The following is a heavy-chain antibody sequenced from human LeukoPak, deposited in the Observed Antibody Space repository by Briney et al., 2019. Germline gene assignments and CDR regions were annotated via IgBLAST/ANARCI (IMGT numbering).Heavy chain of an antibody. D-gene: IGHD6-19*01. J-gene: IGHJ4*02. CDR1: GFTFSSYS. CDR2: ISSSSSYI. CDR3: TRGVRHNSGWDFDY. Sequence: GGSLRLSCAASGFTFSSYSMNWVRQAPGKGLEWVSSISSSSSYIYYADSVKGRFTISRDNAKNSLYLQMNSLRTEDTAVYYCTRGVRHNSGWDFDYWGQGTLVSVSS. V-gene: IGHV3-21*04.